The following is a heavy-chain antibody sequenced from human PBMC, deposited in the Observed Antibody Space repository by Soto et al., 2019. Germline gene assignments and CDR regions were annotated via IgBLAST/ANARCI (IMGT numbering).Heavy chain of an antibody. J-gene: IGHJ4*02. Sequence: EVQLEESGGGLVKPGGSLRVSCAASGFTFNNAWMSWVRQAPGKGLAWVGRIKSKTDGGTTDYGAPVKGRFTNSRDDSKNTLYLQMSSLNTEDTAVYYCTTDGPYLLRFFGWSYYFDYWGQGTLVTVSS. V-gene: IGHV3-15*07. CDR3: TTDGPYLLRFFGWSYYFDY. CDR1: GFTFNNAW. D-gene: IGHD3-3*01. CDR2: IKSKTDGGTT.